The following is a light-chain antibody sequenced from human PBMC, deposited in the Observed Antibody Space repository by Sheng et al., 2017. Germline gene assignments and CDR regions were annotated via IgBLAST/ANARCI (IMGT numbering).Light chain of an antibody. Sequence: EIVLTQSPGTLSLSPGERATLSCRTSQSVSSSYLAWYQQKPGQAPRLLIYAASYRAIDIPDRFRGSGSGTDFTLTISRLEPEDFAVYYCQQYGGSPQITFGQGTRLEIK. CDR3: QQYGGSPQIT. CDR2: AAS. CDR1: QSVSSSY. V-gene: IGKV3-20*01. J-gene: IGKJ5*01.